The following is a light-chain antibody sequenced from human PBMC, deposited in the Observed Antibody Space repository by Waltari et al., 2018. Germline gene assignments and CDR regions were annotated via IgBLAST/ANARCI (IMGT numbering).Light chain of an antibody. J-gene: IGLJ3*02. V-gene: IGLV3-19*01. CDR1: SLRTSY. CDR3: SSRNGRANEVE. Sequence: SSELTQDPAVSVALGQTIRFTCQGDSLRTSYASWYQLKPGQAPLLVIYGKDKRPSGIPDRISGYSSGTTSSLTITGAQAEDEADYYCSSRNGRANEVEFAGGTKVTVL. CDR2: GKD.